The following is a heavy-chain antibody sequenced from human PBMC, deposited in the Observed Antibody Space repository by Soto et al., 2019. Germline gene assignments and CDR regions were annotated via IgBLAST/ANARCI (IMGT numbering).Heavy chain of an antibody. CDR3: ARGYCSGGSCSAYYYYYYGMDV. Sequence: GASVKVSCKASGYTFTGYYMHWVRQAPGQGLEWMGWINPNSGGTNYAQKFQGWVTMTRDTSISTAYMELSRLRSDDTAVYYCARGYCSGGSCSAYYYYYYGMDVWGQGTKVTVSS. CDR2: INPNSGGT. V-gene: IGHV1-2*04. D-gene: IGHD2-15*01. CDR1: GYTFTGYY. J-gene: IGHJ6*02.